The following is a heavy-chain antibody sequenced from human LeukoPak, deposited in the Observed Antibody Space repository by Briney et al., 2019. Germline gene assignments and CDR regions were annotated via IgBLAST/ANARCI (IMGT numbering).Heavy chain of an antibody. CDR2: IYHSGST. Sequence: SETLSLTCTVSGGSISSGGYYWSWIRQPPGKGLEWIGYIYHSGSTYYNPSLKSRVTISVDRSKNQFSLKLSSVTAADTAVYYCAREPYYEEGGPLGAFDIWGQGTMVTVSS. CDR1: GGSISSGGYY. J-gene: IGHJ3*02. V-gene: IGHV4-30-2*01. D-gene: IGHD3-3*01. CDR3: AREPYYEEGGPLGAFDI.